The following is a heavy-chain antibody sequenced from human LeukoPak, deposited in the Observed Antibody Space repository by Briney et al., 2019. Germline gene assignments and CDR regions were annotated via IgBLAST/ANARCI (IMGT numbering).Heavy chain of an antibody. CDR2: IYYSGST. CDR3: ARGGSSSDLSD. Sequence: PSETLSLTCTVSGGSISTYFWSWIRQPPGKGLEWIGYIYYSGSTNYNPSLKSRVTISLDTSKNQFSLKLSSVTAADTAMYYCARGGSSSDLSDWGQGTLVTVSS. J-gene: IGHJ4*02. CDR1: GGSISTYF. V-gene: IGHV4-59*12. D-gene: IGHD6-6*01.